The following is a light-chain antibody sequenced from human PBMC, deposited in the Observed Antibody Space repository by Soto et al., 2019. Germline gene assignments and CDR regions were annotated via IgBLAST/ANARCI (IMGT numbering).Light chain of an antibody. Sequence: EIVLTQSPGTLSLSPGERATLSGRASQSVSSSYLAWYQQKPGQAPRLLIYGASSRATGIPERFSGSGSGTDCTLTISRLEPEDFAVYYCQQYVSSPPITFGQGTRLEI. CDR1: QSVSSSY. J-gene: IGKJ5*01. CDR2: GAS. CDR3: QQYVSSPPIT. V-gene: IGKV3-20*01.